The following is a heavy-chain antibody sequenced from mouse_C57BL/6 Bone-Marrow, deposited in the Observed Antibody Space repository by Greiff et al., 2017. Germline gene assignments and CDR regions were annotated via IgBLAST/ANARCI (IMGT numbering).Heavy chain of an antibody. CDR3: ARYTSYDFYAMDY. D-gene: IGHD2-10*01. CDR2: IRNKANGYTT. J-gene: IGHJ4*01. Sequence: DVMLVESGGGLVQPGGSLSLSCAASGFTFTDYYMSWVRQPPGKALEWLGFIRNKANGYTTEYSAYVKGRITISRDNSQSILYLQMSALRAEDSATYYCARYTSYDFYAMDYWGQGTSVTVSS. V-gene: IGHV7-3*01. CDR1: GFTFTDYY.